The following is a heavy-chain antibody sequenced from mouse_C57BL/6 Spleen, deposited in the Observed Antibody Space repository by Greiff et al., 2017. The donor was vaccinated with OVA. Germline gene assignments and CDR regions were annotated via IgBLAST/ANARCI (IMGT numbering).Heavy chain of an antibody. V-gene: IGHV1-15*01. D-gene: IGHD1-1*01. Sequence: VQLQQSGAELVRPGASVTLSCKASGYTFTDYEMHWVKQTPVHGLEWIGAIDPETGGTAYNQKFKGKAILTADKSSSTAYMELRSLTSEDSAVYYCTRGLLRYGYFDVWGTGTTVTVSS. CDR2: IDPETGGT. CDR3: TRGLLRYGYFDV. CDR1: GYTFTDYE. J-gene: IGHJ1*03.